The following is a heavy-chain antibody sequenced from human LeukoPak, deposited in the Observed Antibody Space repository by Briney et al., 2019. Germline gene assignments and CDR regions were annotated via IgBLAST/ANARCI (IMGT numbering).Heavy chain of an antibody. CDR3: ATLTGSTDY. CDR1: GDSVSSSSYS. D-gene: IGHD6-13*01. J-gene: IGHJ4*02. Sequence: SETLSLTCSVSGDSVSSSSYSWGWIRQSPGKGLEWIGNIYYSGNTDSNPSLKSRVTILVDTSKNEFSLKLSYVTAGDTAVYYCATLTGSTDYWGQGTLVTVSS. V-gene: IGHV4-39*01. CDR2: IYYSGNT.